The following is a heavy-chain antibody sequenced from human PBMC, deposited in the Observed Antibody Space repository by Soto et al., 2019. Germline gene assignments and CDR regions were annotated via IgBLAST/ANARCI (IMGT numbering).Heavy chain of an antibody. J-gene: IGHJ6*02. CDR3: AKVTAGTSMDV. D-gene: IGHD5-18*01. V-gene: IGHV3-30*18. Sequence: GGSLRLSCAASGFTFSSYGMHWVRQAPGKGLEWVAVISYDGSNKYYADSVKGRFTISRDNSKNTLYLQMNSLRAEDTAVYYCAKVTAGTSMDVWGQGTTVTAP. CDR1: GFTFSSYG. CDR2: ISYDGSNK.